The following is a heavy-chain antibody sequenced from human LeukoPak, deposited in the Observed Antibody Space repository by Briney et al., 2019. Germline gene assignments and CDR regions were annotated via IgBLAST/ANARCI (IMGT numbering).Heavy chain of an antibody. D-gene: IGHD1-26*01. CDR2: INHSGST. J-gene: IGHJ4*02. CDR3: AREGAGATYFDY. V-gene: IGHV4-34*01. CDR1: GGSFSGYY. Sequence: PSETLSLTCAVYGGSFSGYYWSWIRQPPGRGLEWIGQINHSGSTNYNPSLKSRVTISVDTSKNQFSLKLTSVTAADTAVYYCAREGAGATYFDYWGQGTLVTVSS.